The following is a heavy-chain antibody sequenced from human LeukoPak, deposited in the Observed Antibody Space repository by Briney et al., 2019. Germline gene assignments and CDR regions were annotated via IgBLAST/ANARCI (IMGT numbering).Heavy chain of an antibody. V-gene: IGHV3-30-3*01. CDR3: ATRIAAAGRGDY. D-gene: IGHD6-13*01. J-gene: IGHJ4*02. CDR2: ISYDGSNK. CDR1: GFPFSSYA. Sequence: GGSLRLSCAASGFPFSSYAMHWVRQAPGKGLEWVAVISYDGSNKYYADSVKGRFTISRDNSKNTLYLQMNSLRAEDTAVYYCATRIAAAGRGDYWGQGTLVTVSS.